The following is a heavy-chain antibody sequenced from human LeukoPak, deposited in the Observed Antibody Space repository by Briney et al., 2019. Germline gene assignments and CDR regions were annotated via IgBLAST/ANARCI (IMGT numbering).Heavy chain of an antibody. J-gene: IGHJ4*03. D-gene: IGHD6-19*01. CDR1: GFTFSSYW. V-gene: IGHV3-74*01. CDR2: INSDGSTT. Sequence: GGSLRLSCVASGFTFSSYWMHWVRQAPGKGLVWVSRINSDGSTTTYADSVRGRFTISRDNAKNSLYLQMNSLRAEDTAVYYCARGPLDYSSDYFFDYWGQGTMVTVSS. CDR3: ARGPLDYSSDYFFDY.